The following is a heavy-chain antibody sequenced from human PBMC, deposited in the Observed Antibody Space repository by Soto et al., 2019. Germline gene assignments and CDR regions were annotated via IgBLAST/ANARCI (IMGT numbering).Heavy chain of an antibody. CDR2: IKSKTDGGTT. CDR3: ARDGEYSGYDIWGAFDI. V-gene: IGHV3-15*07. D-gene: IGHD5-12*01. Sequence: GGSLRLSCAASGFTFSNAWMNWVRQAPGKGREWVGRIKSKTDGGTTDYAAPVKGRFTISRDNAKNSLYLQMNSLRAEDTAVYYCARDGEYSGYDIWGAFDIWGQGTLVTFSS. J-gene: IGHJ3*02. CDR1: GFTFSNAW.